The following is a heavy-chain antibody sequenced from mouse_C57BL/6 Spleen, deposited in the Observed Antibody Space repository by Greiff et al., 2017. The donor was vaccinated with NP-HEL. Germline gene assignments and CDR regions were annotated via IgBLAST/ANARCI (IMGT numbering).Heavy chain of an antibody. D-gene: IGHD1-1*01. CDR1: GYTFTNYW. Sequence: QVHVKQPGAELVMPGASVKLSCKASGYTFTNYWMHWVKQRPGQGLEWIGEIDPSDTYTNYNQKFKGKSTLTVDKSSSTAYMQLSSLTSEDSAVYYCARDHGSTYWFAYWGQGTLVTVSA. J-gene: IGHJ3*01. V-gene: IGHV1-69*01. CDR3: ARDHGSTYWFAY. CDR2: IDPSDTYT.